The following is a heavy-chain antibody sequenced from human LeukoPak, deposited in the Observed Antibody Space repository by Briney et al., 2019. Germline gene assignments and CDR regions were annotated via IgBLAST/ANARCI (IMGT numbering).Heavy chain of an antibody. V-gene: IGHV3-53*01. CDR1: GFTVSSNY. CDR3: ARESFYDFWSGRVFDY. J-gene: IGHJ4*02. D-gene: IGHD3-3*01. CDR2: IYSGGST. Sequence: GGSLRLSCAASGFTVSSNYMSWVRQAPGKGLEWVSVIYSGGSTYYADSVKGRFTISRDNSKNTLYLQMNSLRAEDTAVYYCARESFYDFWSGRVFDYWGQGTLVTVSS.